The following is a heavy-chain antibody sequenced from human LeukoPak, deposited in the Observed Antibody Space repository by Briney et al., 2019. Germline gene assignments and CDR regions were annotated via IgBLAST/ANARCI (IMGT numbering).Heavy chain of an antibody. CDR3: ARDRLTGTTILYYYYGMDV. V-gene: IGHV1-18*01. CDR1: GCTFTSYG. CDR2: ISAYNGNT. J-gene: IGHJ6*02. Sequence: ASVKVSCKASGCTFTSYGISWVRQAPGQGLEWMGWISAYNGNTNYAQKLQGRVTMTTDTSTSTAYMELRSLRSDDTAVYYCARDRLTGTTILYYYYGMDVWGQGTTVTVSS. D-gene: IGHD1-7*01.